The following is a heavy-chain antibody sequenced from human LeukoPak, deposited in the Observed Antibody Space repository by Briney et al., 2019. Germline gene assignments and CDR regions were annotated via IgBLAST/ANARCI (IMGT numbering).Heavy chain of an antibody. CDR2: IIPILGIA. CDR1: GGTFSSYA. V-gene: IGHV1-69*04. Sequence: GSSVKVSCKASGGTFSSYAISWVRQAPGQGLEWMGRIIPILGIANYAQKFQGRVTITADKSTSTAYMELSSLRSEDTAVYYCARDPGDCDSSGYPPVWGQGTLVTVSS. CDR3: ARDPGDCDSSGYPPV. J-gene: IGHJ4*02. D-gene: IGHD3-22*01.